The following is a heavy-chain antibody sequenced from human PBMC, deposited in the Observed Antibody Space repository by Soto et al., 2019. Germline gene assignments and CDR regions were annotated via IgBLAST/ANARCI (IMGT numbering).Heavy chain of an antibody. J-gene: IGHJ4*02. Sequence: SLTCAVYGGSFSGYYWSWIRQPPGKGLEWIGEINHSGSTNYNPSLKSRVTISVDTSKNQFSLKLSSVTAADTAVYYCARRRVRAGYSSSWSKRVAFDYWGQGTLVTVSS. CDR2: INHSGST. CDR3: ARRRVRAGYSSSWSKRVAFDY. CDR1: GGSFSGYY. D-gene: IGHD6-13*01. V-gene: IGHV4-34*01.